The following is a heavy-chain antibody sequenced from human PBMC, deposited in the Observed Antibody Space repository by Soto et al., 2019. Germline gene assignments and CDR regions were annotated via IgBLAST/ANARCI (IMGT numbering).Heavy chain of an antibody. V-gene: IGHV3-33*01. CDR2: IWYDGGNK. CDR3: ARDPGGGQLAYMDV. J-gene: IGHJ6*03. CDR1: GFTFSSYG. Sequence: QVQLVESGGGVVQPGRSLRLSCAASGFTFSSYGMHWVRQAPGKGLEWVAVIWYDGGNKYYADSVKGRFTISRDNSENTLYLQMNSLRAEDTAVYYCARDPGGGQLAYMDVWGKGTTVTVSS. D-gene: IGHD6-6*01.